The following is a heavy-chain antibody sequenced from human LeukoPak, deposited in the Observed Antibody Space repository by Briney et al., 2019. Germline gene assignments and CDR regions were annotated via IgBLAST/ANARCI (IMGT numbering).Heavy chain of an antibody. CDR2: IYHSGST. CDR3: ARAIVGATDAFDI. J-gene: IGHJ3*02. D-gene: IGHD1-26*01. V-gene: IGHV4-38-2*02. Sequence: PSETLSLTCTVSGYSINNGYYWGWIRQPPGKGLEWIGSIYHSGSTYYKPSLKSRVTISVDTSKNQFSLKLSSVTAADTAVYYCARAIVGATDAFDIWGQGTMVTVSS. CDR1: GYSINNGYY.